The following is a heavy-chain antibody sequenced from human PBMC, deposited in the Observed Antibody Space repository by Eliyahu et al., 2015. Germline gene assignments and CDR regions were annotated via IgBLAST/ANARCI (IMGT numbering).Heavy chain of an antibody. CDR1: GYTFTSYA. D-gene: IGHD6-19*01. CDR3: ARDRLRDHQWLVPFDY. J-gene: IGHJ4*02. V-gene: IGHV1-3*01. Sequence: QVQLVQSGAEVKKPGASVKVSCKASGYTFTSYAMHWVRQAPGQRLEWMGWINAGNGNTKYSQKFQGRVTITRDTSASTAYMELSSLRSEDTAVYYCARDRLRDHQWLVPFDYWGQGTLVTVSS. CDR2: INAGNGNT.